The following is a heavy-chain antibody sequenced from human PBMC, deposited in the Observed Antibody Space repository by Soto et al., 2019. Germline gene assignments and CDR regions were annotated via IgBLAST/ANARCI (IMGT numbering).Heavy chain of an antibody. J-gene: IGHJ6*02. V-gene: IGHV4-61*01. CDR2: LYYTGTT. CDR1: GVSVSSGNYY. Sequence: QVQLQESGPGLVKPSETLSLTCTVSGVSVSSGNYYWTWIRQPPGKGLEWIGYLYYTGTTNYNPPLKSRVTRSLDTSSNQFPLRLSSVAAADTAIYFCARTFCSTTSCQAHGMDVWGQGTSVTVSS. CDR3: ARTFCSTTSCQAHGMDV. D-gene: IGHD2-2*01.